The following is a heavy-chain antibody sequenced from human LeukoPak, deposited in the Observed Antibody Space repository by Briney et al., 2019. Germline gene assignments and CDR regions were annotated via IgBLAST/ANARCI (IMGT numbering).Heavy chain of an antibody. Sequence: ASVKVSCTASGYTYTNYDINWLRQATGQGLEWMGWMNPNSGNTGYAQKFQGRVTITRNTSISTAYMELSSLRSEDTAVYYCARGVDTAMVLNYYYSMDVWGKGTTVTVSS. CDR1: GYTYTNYD. V-gene: IGHV1-8*03. J-gene: IGHJ6*04. CDR2: MNPNSGNT. D-gene: IGHD5-18*01. CDR3: ARGVDTAMVLNYYYSMDV.